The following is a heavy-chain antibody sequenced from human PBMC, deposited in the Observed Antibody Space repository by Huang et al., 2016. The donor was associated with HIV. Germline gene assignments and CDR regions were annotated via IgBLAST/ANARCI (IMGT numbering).Heavy chain of an antibody. CDR3: AREVVSATGYYYYGMDV. CDR1: GYTFTGYY. Sequence: QVQLVQSGAEVKKPGASVKVSCKASGYTFTGYYMPWVRQAPGQGLGWMGWINPKSGGTNYAQKFQGRVTMTRDTSISTAYMELSRLRSDDTAVYYCAREVVSATGYYYYGMDVWGQGTTVTVSS. D-gene: IGHD2-15*01. J-gene: IGHJ6*02. CDR2: INPKSGGT. V-gene: IGHV1-2*02.